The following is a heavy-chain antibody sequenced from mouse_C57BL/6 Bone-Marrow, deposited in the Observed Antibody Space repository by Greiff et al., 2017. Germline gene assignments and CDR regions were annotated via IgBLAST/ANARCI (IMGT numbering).Heavy chain of an antibody. D-gene: IGHD1-1*01. V-gene: IGHV5-6*01. CDR1: GFTFSSYG. Sequence: EVQGVESGGDLVKPGGSLKLSCAASGFTFSSYGMSWVRQTPDKRLEWVATISSGGSYTYYPDSVKGRFTISSDNAKNTLYLQMRSLKSEDTAMYYCASPGVITGFAYWGQGTLVTVSA. CDR2: ISSGGSYT. J-gene: IGHJ3*01. CDR3: ASPGVITGFAY.